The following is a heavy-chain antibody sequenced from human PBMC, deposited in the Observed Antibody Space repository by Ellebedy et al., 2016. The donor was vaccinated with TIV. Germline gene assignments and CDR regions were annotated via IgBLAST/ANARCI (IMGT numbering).Heavy chain of an antibody. V-gene: IGHV4-34*01. J-gene: IGHJ4*02. CDR3: ARGDYGDYAFHY. D-gene: IGHD4-17*01. Sequence: SETLSLTXAAYGWSFSGYYWSWIRQPPGKGLEWIGEINHSGSTNYNPSLKSRVTISVDTSRNQFSLKLSSVTAADTAVHYCARGDYGDYAFHYWGQGTLVTVSS. CDR1: GWSFSGYY. CDR2: INHSGST.